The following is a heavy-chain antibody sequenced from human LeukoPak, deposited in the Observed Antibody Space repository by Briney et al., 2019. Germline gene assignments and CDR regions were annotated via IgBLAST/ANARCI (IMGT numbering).Heavy chain of an antibody. V-gene: IGHV1-69*02. D-gene: IGHD4-23*01. CDR3: ARVPPGGKVFDY. J-gene: IGHJ4*02. CDR1: GGTFSSYT. CDR2: IIPILGIA. Sequence: SVKDSCKASGGTFSSYTISWGRQAPGQGLEWMGRIIPILGIANYAQKFQGRVTITADKSTSTAYMELSSLRSEDTAVYYCARVPPGGKVFDYWGQGTPVTVSS.